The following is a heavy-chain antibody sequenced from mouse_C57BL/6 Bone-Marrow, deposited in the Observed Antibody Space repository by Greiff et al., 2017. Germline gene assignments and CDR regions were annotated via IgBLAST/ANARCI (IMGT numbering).Heavy chain of an antibody. Sequence: QVQLQQPGAELVKPGASVKLSCKASGYTFTSYWMHWVKQRPGQGLEWIGMIHPNSGSTNYNEKFKSKATLTVDKSSSTAYMQLSSLTSEDSAVYCCAREKILRFFDYWGQGTTLTVSS. J-gene: IGHJ2*01. CDR3: AREKILRFFDY. V-gene: IGHV1-64*01. CDR2: IHPNSGST. CDR1: GYTFTSYW.